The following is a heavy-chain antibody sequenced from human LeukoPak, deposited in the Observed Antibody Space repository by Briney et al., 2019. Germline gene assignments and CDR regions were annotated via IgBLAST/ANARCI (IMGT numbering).Heavy chain of an antibody. CDR1: GGSFSSSDYY. Sequence: SETLSLTCTVSGGSFSSSDYYWGWIRQPPGKGLEWIASIFYSGNTYYNPSLKSRVTISVDTSKNQFSLKLNSVTAADTAVYYCARRPGEYGGNDFDYWGQGTLVTVSS. J-gene: IGHJ4*02. CDR2: IFYSGNT. CDR3: ARRPGEYGGNDFDY. V-gene: IGHV4-39*01. D-gene: IGHD4/OR15-4a*01.